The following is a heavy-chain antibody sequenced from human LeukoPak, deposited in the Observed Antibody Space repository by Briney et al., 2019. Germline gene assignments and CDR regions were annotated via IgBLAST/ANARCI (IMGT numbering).Heavy chain of an antibody. J-gene: IGHJ3*02. CDR1: GGSISSSCYC. Sequence: SETLSLTCTVSGGSISSSCYCWGWIRQPPGKGLEWIGSIYYSGSTYYTPTLKSRVTISVDTSKNQFSLKLSSVTAADTAVYYCATLDYGGNVVDDAFDIWGQGTMVTVSS. CDR3: ATLDYGGNVVDDAFDI. D-gene: IGHD4-23*01. V-gene: IGHV4-39*01. CDR2: IYYSGST.